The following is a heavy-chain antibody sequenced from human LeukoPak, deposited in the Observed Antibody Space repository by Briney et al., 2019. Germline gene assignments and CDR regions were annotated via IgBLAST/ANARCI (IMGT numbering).Heavy chain of an antibody. V-gene: IGHV3-7*01. J-gene: IGHJ3*02. CDR1: GFTFSSYW. CDR3: ASVYSPLAFDI. CDR2: IKQGGSEK. D-gene: IGHD1-26*01. Sequence: PGGSLRLSCAASGFTFSSYWMSWVRQAPGKGLEWVANIKQGGSEKYYVDSVKGRFTISRDNAKNSLYLQMNSLRAEDTAVYYCASVYSPLAFDIWGQGTMVTVSS.